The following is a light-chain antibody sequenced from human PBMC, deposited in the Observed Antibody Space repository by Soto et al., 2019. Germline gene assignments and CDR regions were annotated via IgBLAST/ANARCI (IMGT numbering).Light chain of an antibody. CDR1: QSLLNRNGYSC. Sequence: TQTPRSLPVTPGGPASISCRPGQSLLNRNGYSCLDWYLQKPGQSPKLLIYLGSTRDCGVPERFSGSGSGTDFTLTISSLQADDVATYYCIHDLQYSGAFGQGTKVDIK. CDR3: IHDLQYSGA. J-gene: IGKJ1*01. CDR2: LGS. V-gene: IGKV2-28*01.